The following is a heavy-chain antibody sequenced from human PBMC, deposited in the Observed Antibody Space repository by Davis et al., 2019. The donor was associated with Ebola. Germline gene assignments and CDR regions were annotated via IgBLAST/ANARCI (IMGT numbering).Heavy chain of an antibody. CDR3: ARGDSSSWYYYYYYGMDV. CDR2: LYSGGST. D-gene: IGHD6-13*01. V-gene: IGHV3-66*01. J-gene: IGHJ6*02. Sequence: GESLKISCAASGFTVSDNYMGWVREAPGKGLEWVSLLYSGGSTYYADSVKGRFTISRDNSKNTLYLQMNSLRAEDTAVYYCARGDSSSWYYYYYYGMDVWGQGTTVTVS. CDR1: GFTVSDNY.